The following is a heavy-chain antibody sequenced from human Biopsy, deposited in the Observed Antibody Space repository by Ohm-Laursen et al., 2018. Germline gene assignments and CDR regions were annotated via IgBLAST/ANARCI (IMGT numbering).Heavy chain of an antibody. D-gene: IGHD3-3*01. CDR1: GGSISGYY. J-gene: IGHJ3*01. CDR3: ARLYRLDDYWNDDPPDAFDV. Sequence: GTLSLTCTVSGGSISGYYWSWIRQSPRKGLEWIGHISGRGATNYNPSLRGRVTISVDTSKNQFSLKLSSVTAADTAVFFCARLYRLDDYWNDDPPDAFDVWGQGTMVTVSS. V-gene: IGHV4-59*01. CDR2: ISGRGAT.